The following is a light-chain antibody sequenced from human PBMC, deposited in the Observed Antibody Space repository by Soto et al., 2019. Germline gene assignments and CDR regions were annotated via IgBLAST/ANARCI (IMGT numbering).Light chain of an antibody. CDR1: SSDVGGYNY. CDR3: SSYAGGNKI. V-gene: IGLV2-8*01. J-gene: IGLJ1*01. CDR2: EVS. Sequence: QSALTQPPSASGSPGQSVTISCTGTSSDVGGYNYVSWYQQHPGKAPKLIIYEVSKRPSGVPDRFSGSKSGNTASLTVSGLQPEDEADYYCSSYAGGNKIFGTGTKLTVL.